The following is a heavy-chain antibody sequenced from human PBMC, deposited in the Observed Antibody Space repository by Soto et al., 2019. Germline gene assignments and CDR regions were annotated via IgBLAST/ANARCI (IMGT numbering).Heavy chain of an antibody. J-gene: IGHJ5*02. CDR2: MNPNSGNT. V-gene: IGHV1-8*01. D-gene: IGHD6-13*01. CDR3: ARVRSAAGAGWFDP. Sequence: QVQLVQSGAEVKKPGASVNVSCKASGYTFTSYDINWVSQATGQGLEWMGWMNPNSGNTDDAQKCQGIVTMTRNTSKSTGYLELSSRRSEDTAVYYCARVRSAAGAGWFDPWGQGTLVTVSS. CDR1: GYTFTSYD.